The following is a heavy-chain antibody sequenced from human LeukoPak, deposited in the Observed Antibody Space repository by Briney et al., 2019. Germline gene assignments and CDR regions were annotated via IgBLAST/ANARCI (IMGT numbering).Heavy chain of an antibody. CDR3: ARGTHPHGDYVGLDY. V-gene: IGHV4-34*01. CDR2: INHSGST. Sequence: SETLSLTCAVYGGSFSGYYWSWIRQPPGKGLEWTGEINHSGSTNYNPSLKSRVTISVDTSKNQFSLKLSSVTAADTAVYYCARGTHPHGDYVGLDYWGQGTLVTVSS. J-gene: IGHJ4*02. CDR1: GGSFSGYY. D-gene: IGHD4-17*01.